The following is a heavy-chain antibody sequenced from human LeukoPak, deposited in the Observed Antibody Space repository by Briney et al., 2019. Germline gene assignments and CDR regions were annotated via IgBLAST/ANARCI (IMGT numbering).Heavy chain of an antibody. Sequence: GGSLRLSCAASGFSFSSYWMRWVRQAPGKGLEWVANIKEDGSEKNYVDSVKGRFTISRDNAKNSLYLQMNTLRAEDTAVYYCGRSGIVTTAVPFWGQGTLVTVSS. V-gene: IGHV3-7*01. CDR1: GFSFSSYW. CDR3: GRSGIVTTAVPF. CDR2: IKEDGSEK. J-gene: IGHJ4*02. D-gene: IGHD1-26*01.